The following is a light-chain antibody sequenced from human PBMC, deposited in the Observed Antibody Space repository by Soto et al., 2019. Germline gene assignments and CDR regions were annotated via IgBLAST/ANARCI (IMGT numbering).Light chain of an antibody. CDR3: QQYDSSWT. V-gene: IGKV3-20*01. Sequence: EIVLTQSPGTLSLSPGERATLSCRASQSVSSNFLAWYQQKLGQAPRLLIYDVSIRAAGIPDRFSGSGSGTDFPLTISRLEPEDFAVYYCQQYDSSWTFGQGTKVEIK. CDR1: QSVSSNF. CDR2: DVS. J-gene: IGKJ1*01.